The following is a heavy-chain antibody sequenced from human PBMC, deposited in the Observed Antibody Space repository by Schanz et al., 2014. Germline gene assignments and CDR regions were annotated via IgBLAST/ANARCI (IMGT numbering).Heavy chain of an antibody. Sequence: QVQLVQSGAEVKKPGASVKVSCKASGYTFTSDSMHWVRQAPGQGLEWMGMINPSGGSTTYAQKLQGRVTMTTDTSTSTAYMELRSLRSDDTAVYYCARGGYSSGWYERDIAHFDYWGQGTLVTVSS. V-gene: IGHV1-46*01. CDR2: INPSGGST. CDR3: ARGGYSSGWYERDIAHFDY. CDR1: GYTFTSDS. J-gene: IGHJ4*02. D-gene: IGHD6-19*01.